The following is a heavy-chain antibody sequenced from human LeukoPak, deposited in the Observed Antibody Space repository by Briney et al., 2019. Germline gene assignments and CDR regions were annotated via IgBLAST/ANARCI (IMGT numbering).Heavy chain of an antibody. CDR1: GYTFTSYG. CDR3: ARAVVVPAAPGVAFDI. V-gene: IGHV1-18*01. J-gene: IGHJ3*02. Sequence: GASVKVSCKASGYTFTSYGISWVRQAPGQGLEWMGWISAYNGNTNYAQKLQGRVTMTTDTSTSTAYMELRSLRSDGTAVYYCARAVVVPAAPGVAFDIWGQGTMVTVSS. D-gene: IGHD2-2*01. CDR2: ISAYNGNT.